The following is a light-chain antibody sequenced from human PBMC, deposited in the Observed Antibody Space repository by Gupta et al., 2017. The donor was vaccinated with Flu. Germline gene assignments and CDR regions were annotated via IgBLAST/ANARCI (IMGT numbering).Light chain of an antibody. V-gene: IGLV1-44*01. Sequence: VTITCYGSSSNIGSNNANWYHQLPGTAPKLLIYSSNKRLSGVPDRFSGSKSGTAVSLAISGLQSEDEADYYCVAWDDSVNGWVFGGGTKLTVL. CDR2: SSN. J-gene: IGLJ3*02. CDR3: VAWDDSVNGWV. CDR1: SSNIGSNN.